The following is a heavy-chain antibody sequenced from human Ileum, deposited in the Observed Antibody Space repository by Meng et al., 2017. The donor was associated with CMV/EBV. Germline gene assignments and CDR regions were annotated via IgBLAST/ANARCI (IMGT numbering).Heavy chain of an antibody. D-gene: IGHD2-2*01. Sequence: CKASGYTFSDYYVNWLRQAPGQGLEWMAVINPSGGFADYPPKFQGRVTVTRDTSTSTLYMELSSLRLEDTATYCCARSHTSSQRYFQHWGQGTLVTVSS. J-gene: IGHJ1*01. CDR1: GYTFSDYY. CDR2: INPSGGFA. V-gene: IGHV1-46*01. CDR3: ARSHTSSQRYFQH.